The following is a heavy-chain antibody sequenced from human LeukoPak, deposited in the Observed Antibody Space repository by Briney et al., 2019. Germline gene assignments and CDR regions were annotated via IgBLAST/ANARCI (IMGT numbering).Heavy chain of an antibody. CDR2: IYTSGST. Sequence: SQTLSLTCTVSGGSISSGSYYWSWIRQPAGKGLEWIGRIYTSGSTNYNPSLKSRVTISVDKSKTQFSLKLSSVTAADTAVYYCARDKREPRYAFDIWGQGTMVTVSS. CDR1: GGSISSGSYY. CDR3: ARDKREPRYAFDI. V-gene: IGHV4-61*02. D-gene: IGHD1-26*01. J-gene: IGHJ3*02.